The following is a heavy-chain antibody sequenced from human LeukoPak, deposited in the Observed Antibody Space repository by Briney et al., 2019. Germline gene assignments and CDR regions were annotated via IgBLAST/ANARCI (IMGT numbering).Heavy chain of an antibody. CDR3: ARTQQRGGYYFDY. J-gene: IGHJ4*02. D-gene: IGHD6-13*01. V-gene: IGHV4-59*11. CDR1: GGSISSHY. Sequence: PSETLSLTCTVSGGSISSHYWSWIRQPPGKGLEWIGYIYYSGSTNYNPSLKSRVTISVDASKNQFSLKLSSVTAADTAVYYCARTQQRGGYYFDYWGQGTLVTVSS. CDR2: IYYSGST.